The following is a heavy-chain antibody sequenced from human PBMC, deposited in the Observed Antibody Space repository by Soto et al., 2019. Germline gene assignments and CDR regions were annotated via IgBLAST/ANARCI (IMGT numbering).Heavy chain of an antibody. V-gene: IGHV3-23*01. D-gene: IGHD2-8*02. Sequence: PGGSLRLSCAASGFTFNSYAISWVRQAPGKGLEWVSSISGSGASTYYADSEKGRFTISRDNSKNTVYLQMKSLRAEDTATYYCAKNPGVEVNSVVLRFDSWGQGTLVTSPQ. CDR2: ISGSGAST. CDR3: AKNPGVEVNSVVLRFDS. J-gene: IGHJ4*02. CDR1: GFTFNSYA.